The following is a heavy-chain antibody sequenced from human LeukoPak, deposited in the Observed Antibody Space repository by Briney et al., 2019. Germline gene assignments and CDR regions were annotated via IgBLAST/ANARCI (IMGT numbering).Heavy chain of an antibody. CDR1: GYTFTSYG. CDR2: ISAYNGNT. CDR3: AREPLTYYYDSSGYQGYFQH. Sequence: ASVKVSCKASGYTFTSYGISWVRQAPGQGLKWMGWISAYNGNTNYAQKLQGRVTMTTDTSTSTAYMELRSLRSDDTAVYYCAREPLTYYYDSSGYQGYFQHWGQGTLVTVSS. D-gene: IGHD3-22*01. J-gene: IGHJ1*01. V-gene: IGHV1-18*01.